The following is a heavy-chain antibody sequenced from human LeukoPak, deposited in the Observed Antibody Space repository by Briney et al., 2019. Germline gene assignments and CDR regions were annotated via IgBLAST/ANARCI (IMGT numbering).Heavy chain of an antibody. CDR1: GFTVSSNY. D-gene: IGHD3-16*02. CDR2: IKQDGSEK. J-gene: IGHJ3*02. V-gene: IGHV3-7*01. Sequence: GGSLRLSCAASGFTVSSNYMSWVRQAPGKGLEWVANIKQDGSEKYYVDSVKGRFTISRDNAKNSLYLQMNSLRAEDTAVYYCASERGGYYDYVWGSYRHDAFDIWGQGTMVTVSS. CDR3: ASERGGYYDYVWGSYRHDAFDI.